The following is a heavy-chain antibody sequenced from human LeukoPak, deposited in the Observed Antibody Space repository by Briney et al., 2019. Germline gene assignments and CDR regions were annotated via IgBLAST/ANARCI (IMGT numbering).Heavy chain of an antibody. CDR2: IYHSGST. Sequence: SETLSLTCTVSGGSISSYYWGWIRQPPGKGLEWIGSIYHSGSTYYNPSLKSRVTISVDTSKNQFSLKLSSVTAADTAVYYCARHTTGTVGGNWFDPWGQGTLVTVSS. J-gene: IGHJ5*02. D-gene: IGHD1-1*01. V-gene: IGHV4-38-2*02. CDR3: ARHTTGTVGGNWFDP. CDR1: GGSISSYY.